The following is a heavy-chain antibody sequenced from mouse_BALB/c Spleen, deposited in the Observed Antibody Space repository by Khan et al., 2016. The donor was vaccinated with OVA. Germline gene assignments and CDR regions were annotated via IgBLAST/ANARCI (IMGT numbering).Heavy chain of an antibody. J-gene: IGHJ2*01. CDR1: GFTFSGFG. CDR3: ARTGYYYFDY. D-gene: IGHD2-3*01. Sequence: EVELVESGGGLVQPGGSRKLSCAASGFTFSGFGMHWVRQAPEKGLEWVAFIGSDSSTIYYADTVKGRFTISRDNPKKTLFLQMTSLRSEDTAMYFYARTGYYYFDYWGQGTTLTVSS. CDR2: IGSDSSTI. V-gene: IGHV5-17*02.